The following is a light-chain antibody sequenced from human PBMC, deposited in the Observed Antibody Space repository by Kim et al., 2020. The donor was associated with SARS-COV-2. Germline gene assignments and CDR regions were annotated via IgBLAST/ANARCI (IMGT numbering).Light chain of an antibody. Sequence: ASVKLTCTRSSGQSTYAIAWHQQQPEKGPRYLMKVDSDGSHNKGDGIPDRFSGSSSGAERYLTISSLQSEDEADYYCQTWDTGIRVFGGGTKVTVL. V-gene: IGLV4-69*01. J-gene: IGLJ3*02. CDR3: QTWDTGIRV. CDR2: VDSDGSH. CDR1: SGQSTYA.